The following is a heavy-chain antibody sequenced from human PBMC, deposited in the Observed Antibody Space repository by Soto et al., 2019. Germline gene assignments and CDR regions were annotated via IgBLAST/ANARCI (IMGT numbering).Heavy chain of an antibody. D-gene: IGHD6-19*01. Sequence: PGGSLRLSCAASGFTFSTYVMSWVRQAPGKGLEWVSAISGSGSSTYYAYSVKGRFTISRDNSKNTLYLQMNSPSAEDTAVYYCAKGSVAGRHSFDECGQGTPGTVSS. CDR1: GFTFSTYV. CDR2: ISGSGSST. CDR3: AKGSVAGRHSFDE. J-gene: IGHJ4*02. V-gene: IGHV3-23*01.